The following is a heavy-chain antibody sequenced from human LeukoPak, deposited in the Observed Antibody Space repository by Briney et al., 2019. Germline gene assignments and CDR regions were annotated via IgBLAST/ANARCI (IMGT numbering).Heavy chain of an antibody. CDR2: ASHDGTEK. V-gene: IGHV3-30-3*02. Sequence: GGSLRLSCEASGFNFSSLAKHWVRQAPGKGLQWVDLASHDGTEKSYGDSVQGRFTISTGTSTNTLYLQMNALKTEDTGIYYCATTFPWVASRGPFANWGQGTLVTVSS. D-gene: IGHD5-12*01. CDR3: ATTFPWVASRGPFAN. CDR1: GFNFSSLA. J-gene: IGHJ4*02.